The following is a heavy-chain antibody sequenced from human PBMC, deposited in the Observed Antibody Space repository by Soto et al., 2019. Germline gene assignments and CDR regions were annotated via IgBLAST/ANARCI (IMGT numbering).Heavy chain of an antibody. CDR3: ARAVATIPLWFPDY. J-gene: IGHJ4*02. Sequence: QVHLVQSGAEVKKPGASVKVSCKASGYTFTSYGIAWMRQAPGQGLEWMGWISAYNGNTDYAQKVHGRVTMTSDTSTGTAYMDLGSLRSDDTAVYYCARAVATIPLWFPDYWGQGTLVTVSS. CDR2: ISAYNGNT. CDR1: GYTFTSYG. D-gene: IGHD5-12*01. V-gene: IGHV1-18*01.